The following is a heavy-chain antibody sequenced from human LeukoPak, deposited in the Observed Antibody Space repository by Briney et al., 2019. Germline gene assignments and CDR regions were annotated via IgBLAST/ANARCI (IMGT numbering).Heavy chain of an antibody. V-gene: IGHV1-8*01. J-gene: IGHJ4*02. D-gene: IGHD2-15*01. CDR2: MNPNGGNT. Sequence: GASVKVSCKASGYTFTSYDINWVRQATGQGLEWMGWMNPNGGNTGYAQKFQGRVTMTRNSSITTAYMELSSLRSEDTAVYYCARRHGRCSDGSCYYPDYWGQGTLVTVSS. CDR1: GYTFTSYD. CDR3: ARRHGRCSDGSCYYPDY.